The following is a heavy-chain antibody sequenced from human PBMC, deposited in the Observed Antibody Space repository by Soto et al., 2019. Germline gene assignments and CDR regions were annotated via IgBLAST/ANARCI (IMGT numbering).Heavy chain of an antibody. D-gene: IGHD1-26*01. CDR1: GFSLTTDRVG. J-gene: IGHJ4*02. Sequence: QITLKESGPTLVKPTQTLTLTCTFSGFSLTTDRVGVGWIRQPPGEALEWLAVIYWDDSKTYRPSLESRLTTTKDTSKNQVALTITHMDSLDTATYYCAHAYGGRSLYWGQGTLVTVSS. CDR2: IYWDDSK. V-gene: IGHV2-5*02. CDR3: AHAYGGRSLY.